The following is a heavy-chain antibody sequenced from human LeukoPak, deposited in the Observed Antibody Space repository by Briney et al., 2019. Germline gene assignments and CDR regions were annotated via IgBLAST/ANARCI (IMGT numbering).Heavy chain of an antibody. CDR2: INTDGSST. J-gene: IGHJ4*02. CDR1: GFTFSSYW. Sequence: PGGSLRLSCAASGFTFSSYWMHWVRQAPGKGLVWVSRINTDGSSTYYADSVKGRFTISRDNAKNSLYLQMNSLRAEDTAVYYCARGRDYGGLRGRVIDYWGQGTLVTVSS. V-gene: IGHV3-74*01. D-gene: IGHD4-23*01. CDR3: ARGRDYGGLRGRVIDY.